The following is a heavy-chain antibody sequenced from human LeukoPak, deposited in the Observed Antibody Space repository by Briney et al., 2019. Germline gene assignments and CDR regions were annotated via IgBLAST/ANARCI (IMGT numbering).Heavy chain of an antibody. J-gene: IGHJ3*02. CDR1: GFTFSSYS. V-gene: IGHV3-21*01. Sequence: GGSLRLSRAASGFTFSSYSMNGVRQAPGEGLEWVSSISSSRSYIYYTDSVKGRFTISRENAKNSMYLQMNSVRAEDTAVYYCARDSVGEKGYAFDIWGQGKMVTVSS. D-gene: IGHD1-26*01. CDR2: ISSSRSYI. CDR3: ARDSVGEKGYAFDI.